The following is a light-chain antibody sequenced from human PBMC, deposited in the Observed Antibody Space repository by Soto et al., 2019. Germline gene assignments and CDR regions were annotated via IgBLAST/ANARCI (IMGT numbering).Light chain of an antibody. Sequence: QSALTQPASVSGSPGQSITISCTGTSSDVGGYNYVSWYQQHPGKAPKLMIYEVSKRPSGVPDRFSGSKSGNTASLTVSGLQAEDEADYYCSSYAGSNLYVFGTGTKVTVL. V-gene: IGLV2-8*01. CDR3: SSYAGSNLYV. CDR2: EVS. J-gene: IGLJ1*01. CDR1: SSDVGGYNY.